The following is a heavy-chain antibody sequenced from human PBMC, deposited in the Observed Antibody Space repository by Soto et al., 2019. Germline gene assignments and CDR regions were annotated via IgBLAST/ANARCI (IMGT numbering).Heavy chain of an antibody. CDR2: ISSSTSYI. D-gene: IGHD6-19*01. CDR3: ARDAAGVPTFYFDY. V-gene: IGHV3-21*01. CDR1: GFTFSSYS. J-gene: IGHJ4*02. Sequence: EVQLVESGGGLVKPGGSLRLSCAASGFTFSSYSMNWVRQAPGKGLEWVSSISSSTSYIYYADSVKGRFTISRDNAKNSLYLQMNSLRAEDTAVYYCARDAAGVPTFYFDYWGQGTLVTVSS.